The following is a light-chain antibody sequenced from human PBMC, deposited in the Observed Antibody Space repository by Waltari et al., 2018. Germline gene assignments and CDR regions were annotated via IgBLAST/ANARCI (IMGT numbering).Light chain of an antibody. J-gene: IGLJ3*02. CDR3: RTGGHGTWV. CDR2: IKSDGRH. CDR1: SGHSNTI. V-gene: IGLV4-69*01. Sequence: QLVVTQSSSASASLGASVKLTCTLDSGHSNTIIAWLQQQPEKGPRYLRSIKSDGRHSKGDGNPDRCSGSSSGAELYLTISILQSEDEGDYYCRTGGHGTWVVGGGTKLTIL.